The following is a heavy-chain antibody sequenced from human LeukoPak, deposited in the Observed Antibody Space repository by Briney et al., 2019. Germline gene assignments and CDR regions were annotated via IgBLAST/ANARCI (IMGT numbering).Heavy chain of an antibody. CDR2: IYYSGST. CDR1: GGSISSGDYY. Sequence: SETLSLTCTVSGGSISSGDYYWSWIRQPPGKGLEWIGYIYYSGSTYYNPSLKSRVTISVDTSKNQFSLKLSSVTAADTAVYYCAREGIAAADYAFDIWGQGTMVTVSS. D-gene: IGHD6-13*01. V-gene: IGHV4-30-4*02. CDR3: AREGIAAADYAFDI. J-gene: IGHJ3*02.